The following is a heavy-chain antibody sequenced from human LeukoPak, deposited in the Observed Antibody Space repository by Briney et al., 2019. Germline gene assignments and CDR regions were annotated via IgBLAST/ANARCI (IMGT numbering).Heavy chain of an antibody. CDR3: AKDFEMAANSGRYFDN. CDR1: GFTFSSYG. J-gene: IGHJ4*02. V-gene: IGHV3-30*02. Sequence: GGSLRLSCAASGFTFSSYGMHWVRQAPGKGLEWVAFIRHDGSNKYYADSVKGRFTISRDSSKNTLYLQMNSLRPEDTALYYCAKDFEMAANSGRYFDNWGQGTLVTVSS. D-gene: IGHD5-24*01. CDR2: IRHDGSNK.